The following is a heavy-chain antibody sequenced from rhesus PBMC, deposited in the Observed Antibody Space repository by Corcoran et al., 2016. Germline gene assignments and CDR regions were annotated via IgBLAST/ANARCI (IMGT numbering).Heavy chain of an antibody. CDR3: ARLNTVTTNSFDY. D-gene: IGHD4-23*01. J-gene: IGHJ4*01. CDR2: IGGDSSYT. CDR1: GFTFSSYE. V-gene: IGHV3S23*01. Sequence: EVQLAESGGGLVQPGGSLRLSCAASGFTFSSYEMHWVRQAPGKGLEPVSVIGGDSSYTHYADCVKGRFTISRDDAKNSLSLQMNSLRAEDTAVYYCARLNTVTTNSFDYWGQGVLVTVSS.